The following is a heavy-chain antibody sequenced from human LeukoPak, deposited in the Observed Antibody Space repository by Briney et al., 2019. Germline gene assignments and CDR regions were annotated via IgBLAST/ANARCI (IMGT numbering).Heavy chain of an antibody. D-gene: IGHD1-7*01. CDR1: GFTFSSYD. V-gene: IGHV3-13*01. Sequence: GGSLRLSCAASGFTFSSYDMHWVRQATGKGLEWVSAIGTAGDTYYPGSVKGRFTISRENAKNSLYLQMNSLRAGDTAVYYCARASITGANFDYWGQGTLVTVSS. CDR2: IGTAGDT. CDR3: ARASITGANFDY. J-gene: IGHJ4*02.